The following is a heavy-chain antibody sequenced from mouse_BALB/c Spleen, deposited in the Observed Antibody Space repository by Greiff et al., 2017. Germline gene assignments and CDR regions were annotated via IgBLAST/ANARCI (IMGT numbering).Heavy chain of an antibody. Sequence: VQLQESGAELAKPGASVKMSCKASGYTFTSYWMHWVKQRPGQGLEWIGYINPSTGYTEYNQKFKDKATLTADKSSSTAYMQLSSLTSEDSAVYYCARLCAWFAYWGQGTLVTVSA. V-gene: IGHV1-7*01. J-gene: IGHJ3*01. D-gene: IGHD6-1*01. CDR1: GYTFTSYW. CDR2: INPSTGYT. CDR3: ARLCAWFAY.